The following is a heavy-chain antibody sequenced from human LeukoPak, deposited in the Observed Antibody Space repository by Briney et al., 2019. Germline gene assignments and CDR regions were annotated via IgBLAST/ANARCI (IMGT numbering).Heavy chain of an antibody. CDR1: GGSISSGSYY. CDR3: ARDQHESGSYFWWFDP. CDR2: IYTSGST. J-gene: IGHJ5*02. Sequence: PSETLSLTCTVSGGSISSGSYYWSWIRQPAGKGLEWIGRIYTSGSTNYNPSLKSRVTISVDTSKNQFSLKLSSVTAADTAVYYCARDQHESGSYFWWFDPWGQGTLVTVSS. D-gene: IGHD3-10*01. V-gene: IGHV4-61*02.